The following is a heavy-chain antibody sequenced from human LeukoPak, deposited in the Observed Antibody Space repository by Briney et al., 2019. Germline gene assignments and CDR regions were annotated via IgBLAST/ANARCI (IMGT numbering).Heavy chain of an antibody. D-gene: IGHD1-26*01. J-gene: IGHJ4*02. V-gene: IGHV3-23*01. CDR3: AKDQGATTAFDY. CDR1: GFTFSSYA. Sequence: GGSLRLSCAASGFTFSSYAMSRVRQAPGKGLEWVSAISGSGGSTYYADSVKGRFTISRDNSKNTLYLQMNSLRAEDTAVYYYAKDQGATTAFDYWGQGTLVTVSS. CDR2: ISGSGGST.